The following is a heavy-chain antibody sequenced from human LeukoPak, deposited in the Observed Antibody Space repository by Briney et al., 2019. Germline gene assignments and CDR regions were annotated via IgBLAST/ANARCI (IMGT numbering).Heavy chain of an antibody. J-gene: IGHJ4*02. CDR3: AAYDADRQADY. CDR1: GYIFTGYY. CDR2: IDPTSGTT. V-gene: IGHV1-2*02. D-gene: IGHD2-21*01. Sequence: ASVKVSCKASGYIFTGYYMHWVRQAPGQGLEWMGYIDPTSGTTDYLQRFQGRVTMTRDTSISTAYMELSSLRSDDTAVYYCAAYDADRQADYWGQGTLVTVSS.